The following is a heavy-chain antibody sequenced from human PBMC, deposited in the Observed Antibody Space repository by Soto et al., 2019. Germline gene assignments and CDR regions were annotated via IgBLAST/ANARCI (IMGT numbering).Heavy chain of an antibody. V-gene: IGHV1-46*01. CDR3: ARDSGSYTRGFYYYGMDV. CDR2: INPSGGST. CDR1: GYTFTSYY. Sequence: ASVKVSCKASGYTFTSYYMHWVRQAPGQGLEWMGIINPSGGSTSYAQKFQGRVTMTRDTSTSTVYMELSSLRSEDTAVYYCARDSGSYTRGFYYYGMDVWGQGTTVTVSS. J-gene: IGHJ6*02. D-gene: IGHD1-26*01.